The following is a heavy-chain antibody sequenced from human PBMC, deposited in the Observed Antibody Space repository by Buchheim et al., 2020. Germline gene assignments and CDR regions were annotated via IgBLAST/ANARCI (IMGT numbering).Heavy chain of an antibody. D-gene: IGHD3-22*01. Sequence: QVQLQESGPGLVKPSETLSLTCTVSGGSVNSGDYYWSWIRQPPGKGLEWIGYIYYSGSTNYNPSLKSRVTISVDTSKTRLSLKLSSVTAADTAVYYCAREGNYYDSGGHKHYYLDVWGKGTT. CDR3: AREGNYYDSGGHKHYYLDV. V-gene: IGHV4-61*08. J-gene: IGHJ6*03. CDR1: GGSVNSGDYY. CDR2: IYYSGST.